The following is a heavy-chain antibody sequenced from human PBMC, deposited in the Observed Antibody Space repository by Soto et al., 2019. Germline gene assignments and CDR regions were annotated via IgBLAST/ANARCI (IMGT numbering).Heavy chain of an antibody. CDR1: GFTFSSYG. V-gene: IGHV3-30*18. Sequence: GGSLRLSCAASGFTFSSYGMHWVRQAPGKGLEWVAVISYDGSNKYYADSVKGRFTISRDNSKNTLYLQMNSLRAEDTAVYYCAKGLVYYDFWSGYSHWGQGTLVTVSS. CDR3: AKGLVYYDFWSGYSH. D-gene: IGHD3-3*01. CDR2: ISYDGSNK. J-gene: IGHJ4*02.